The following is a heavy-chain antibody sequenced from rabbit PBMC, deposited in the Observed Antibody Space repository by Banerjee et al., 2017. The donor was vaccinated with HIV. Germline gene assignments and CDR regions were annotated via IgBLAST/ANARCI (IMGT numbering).Heavy chain of an antibody. V-gene: IGHV1S45*01. Sequence: QEQLVESGGGLVQPGASLTLTCTASGLDFSSSYWICWVRQAPGKGLEWIGRTYAGGDNIQYANWAKGRFTISKTSSTTVTLQMTSLTAADTATYFCARDRDYSAGDYGLNLWGPGTLVTVS. CDR3: ARDRDYSAGDYGLNL. CDR2: TYAGGDNI. CDR1: GLDFSSSYW. D-gene: IGHD2-1*01. J-gene: IGHJ4*01.